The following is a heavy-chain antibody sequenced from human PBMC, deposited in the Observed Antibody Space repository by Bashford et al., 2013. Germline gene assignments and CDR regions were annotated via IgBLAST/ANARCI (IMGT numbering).Heavy chain of an antibody. J-gene: IGHJ5*02. CDR3: AKAIHSDSPS. Sequence: GGSLRLSCAASDLTFSGYGMHWVRQAPGKGLEWVAVISYDGTKKYYADSVKGRFTISRDNSKNTLYLQMDSLRADDTAIYYCAKAIHSDSPSWGQGTLVTVSS. D-gene: IGHD1-26*01. V-gene: IGHV3-30*18. CDR2: ISYDGTKK. CDR1: DLTFSGYG.